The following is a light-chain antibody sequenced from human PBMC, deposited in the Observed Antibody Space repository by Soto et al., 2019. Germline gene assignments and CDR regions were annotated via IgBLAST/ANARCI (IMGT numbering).Light chain of an antibody. CDR3: QQYGSSPGT. V-gene: IGKV3-20*01. CDR1: QSVSSNY. Sequence: EIVLTQSPGTLSLSPGERATLSCRASQSVSSNYLAWYRHKPGQAPRLLIYDASSRAAGIPDRFSGSGSGTDFTLTISRLEPEDFAVYYCQQYGSSPGTFDQGTKVEIK. J-gene: IGKJ1*01. CDR2: DAS.